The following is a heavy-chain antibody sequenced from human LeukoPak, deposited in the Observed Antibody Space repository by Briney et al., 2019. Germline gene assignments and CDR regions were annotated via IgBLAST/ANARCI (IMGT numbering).Heavy chain of an antibody. Sequence: SETLSLTCSVSGGSISSSRYYWGWIRQPPGKGLEWIGSIYYSGSTYYNPSLKSRVTISLETSKNQFSLKLSSVTAADTAVYYCARRTVAGAYWYFDLWDRGTLVTVSS. V-gene: IGHV4-39*01. D-gene: IGHD6-19*01. CDR1: GGSISSSRYY. CDR3: ARRTVAGAYWYFDL. CDR2: IYYSGST. J-gene: IGHJ2*01.